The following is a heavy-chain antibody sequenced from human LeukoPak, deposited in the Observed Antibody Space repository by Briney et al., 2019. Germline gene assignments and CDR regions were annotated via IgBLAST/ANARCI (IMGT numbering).Heavy chain of an antibody. CDR3: AKATGNLGN. J-gene: IGHJ4*02. V-gene: IGHV3-30*04. CDR2: ISYAGSNE. Sequence: GGSLRLSCAPSGFTFRNYAMHWVRQAPGKGLEWVAVISYAGSNEHYADSVKGRFTISRDNSKNTLYLQMNSLTAEDTAIYYCAKATGNLGNWGQGTLVTVSS. D-gene: IGHD1-1*01. CDR1: GFTFRNYA.